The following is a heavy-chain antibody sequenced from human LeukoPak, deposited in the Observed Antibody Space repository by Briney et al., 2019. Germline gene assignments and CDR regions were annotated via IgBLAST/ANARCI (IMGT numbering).Heavy chain of an antibody. D-gene: IGHD6-19*01. CDR1: QFTFSNYD. Sequence: GGSLRLSCAASQFTFSNYDMHWVRQAPGKGLEWVASISFDVSNKYYVDSVKGRFTISRDNSKNTLYLQMTSLRAEDTAVYYCAKGSKGYSSGWSGGDYWGQGTLVTVSS. CDR2: ISFDVSNK. J-gene: IGHJ4*02. CDR3: AKGSKGYSSGWSGGDY. V-gene: IGHV3-30*18.